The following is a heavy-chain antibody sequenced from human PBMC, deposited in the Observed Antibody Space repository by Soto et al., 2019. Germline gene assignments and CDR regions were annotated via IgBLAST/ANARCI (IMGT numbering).Heavy chain of an antibody. V-gene: IGHV5-51*03. Sequence: EVQLVQSRAEVRKPGESLKISCKGSGYSFTTYWIGWVRQMPGKGLAWMGIIYPGDSDTRYSPSLQGQVTISADKSISTAYLQWSSLKASDTAMYYCGLGSYLDYFDYWGQGTLVTVSS. J-gene: IGHJ4*02. CDR2: IYPGDSDT. D-gene: IGHD1-26*01. CDR1: GYSFTTYW. CDR3: GLGSYLDYFDY.